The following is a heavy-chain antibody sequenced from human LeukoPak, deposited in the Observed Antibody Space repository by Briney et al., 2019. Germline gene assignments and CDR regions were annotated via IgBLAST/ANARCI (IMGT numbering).Heavy chain of an antibody. J-gene: IGHJ2*01. D-gene: IGHD6-6*01. CDR1: GYTLTELS. CDR3: ARDGYKKYSSSSAPFDL. Sequence: ASVKVSCKVSGYTLTELSMHWVRQAPGQGLEWMGWISAYNGNTDYAQKLQGRVTMTTDTSTSTAYMELRSLRSDDTAVYYCARDGYKKYSSSSAPFDLWGRGTLVTVSS. CDR2: ISAYNGNT. V-gene: IGHV1-18*01.